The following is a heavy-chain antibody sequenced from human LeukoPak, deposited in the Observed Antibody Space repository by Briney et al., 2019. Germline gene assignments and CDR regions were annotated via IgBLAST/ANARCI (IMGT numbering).Heavy chain of an antibody. Sequence: GGSLRLSCAASGFTFSGYSMNWVRQAPGKGLEWVSYISSSGNTTFYTDSVKGRFTISRDNSKNTLYLQMGSLRPEDMAVYYCARSAKVELERPLDYWGQGTLVTVSS. CDR2: ISSSGNTT. V-gene: IGHV3-48*04. CDR3: ARSAKVELERPLDY. CDR1: GFTFSGYS. D-gene: IGHD1-1*01. J-gene: IGHJ4*02.